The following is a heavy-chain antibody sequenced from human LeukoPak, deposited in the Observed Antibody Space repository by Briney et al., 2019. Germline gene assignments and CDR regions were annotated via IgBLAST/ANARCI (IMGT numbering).Heavy chain of an antibody. CDR1: GVSISSGGYS. V-gene: IGHV4-61*08. D-gene: IGHD1-26*01. CDR2: IYNSGST. CDR3: VRDRELTY. Sequence: SETLSLTCAVSGVSISSGGYSWSWIRQPPGKGLEWIGYIYNSGSTIYNPSLRSRVTISVDTSKNQFSLKLNSVTAADTAVYYCVRDRELTYWSQGTLVTVSS. J-gene: IGHJ4*02.